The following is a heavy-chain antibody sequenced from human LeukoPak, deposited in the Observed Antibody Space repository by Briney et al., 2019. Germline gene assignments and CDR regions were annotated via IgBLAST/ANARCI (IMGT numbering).Heavy chain of an antibody. Sequence: PSETLSLTCAVYGGSFSGYYWSWIRQPPGKGLEWIGEINHSGSTNSNPSLKSRVTISIDTSKNQFSLNLSSVTAADTAVYYCARVWTTWGFDYWGQGTLVTVSS. V-gene: IGHV4-34*01. CDR3: ARVWTTWGFDY. CDR2: INHSGST. CDR1: GGSFSGYY. D-gene: IGHD3/OR15-3a*01. J-gene: IGHJ4*02.